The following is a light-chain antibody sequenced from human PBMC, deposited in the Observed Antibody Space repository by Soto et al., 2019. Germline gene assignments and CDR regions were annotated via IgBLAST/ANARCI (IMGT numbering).Light chain of an antibody. CDR3: QKYNSAVT. Sequence: DIQMTQSPSSLSASVGDRVTITCRASQGISNYLAWYQQKPGKVPKLLIYAASTLQSGVPSRFSGSGSGTDFTLTISSLQPEDVATYYCQKYNSAVTFGQGTEVDIK. V-gene: IGKV1-27*01. CDR1: QGISNY. CDR2: AAS. J-gene: IGKJ1*01.